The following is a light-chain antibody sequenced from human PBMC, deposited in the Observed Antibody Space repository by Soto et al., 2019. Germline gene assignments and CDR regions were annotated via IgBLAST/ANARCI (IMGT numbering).Light chain of an antibody. CDR1: QSISSY. CDR3: QQSYSTPPIT. Sequence: IQMNQSPSSLSASVEDRVTMTCRASQSISSYLNWYQQKPGKAPKLLIYAASSLQSGVPSRFSGSGSGTDFTLTISSLQPEDFATYYCQQSYSTPPITFGQGTRLEIK. CDR2: AAS. V-gene: IGKV1-39*01. J-gene: IGKJ5*01.